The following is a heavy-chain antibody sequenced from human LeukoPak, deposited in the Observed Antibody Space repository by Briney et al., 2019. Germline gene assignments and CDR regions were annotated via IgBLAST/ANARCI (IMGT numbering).Heavy chain of an antibody. CDR3: ARSVRYSSSRYYFDY. V-gene: IGHV4-39*01. CDR1: GDSISSSSYS. Sequence: PSETLSLTCTVSGDSISSSSYSWGWIRQPPGKGLEWIGTIHYSGSTYYNPSLKSRVTISVDTSKNQFSLKLSSVTAADTAVYYCARSVRYSSSRYYFDYWGQGTLVTVPS. CDR2: IHYSGST. J-gene: IGHJ4*02. D-gene: IGHD6-13*01.